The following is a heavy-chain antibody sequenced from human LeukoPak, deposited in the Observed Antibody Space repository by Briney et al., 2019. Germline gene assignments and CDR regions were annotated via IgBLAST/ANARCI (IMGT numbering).Heavy chain of an antibody. CDR1: GYTFTGYY. J-gene: IGHJ5*02. V-gene: IGHV1-2*02. Sequence: ASVKVSCKASGYTFTGYYIHWVRQAPGQGLEWMGWINPNSGGTNYAQKFQGRVTMTRDTSISTAYMELSRLRSDDTAVYYCARVGARGSGSYKDWFDPWGQGTLVTVSS. CDR2: INPNSGGT. D-gene: IGHD3-10*01. CDR3: ARVGARGSGSYKDWFDP.